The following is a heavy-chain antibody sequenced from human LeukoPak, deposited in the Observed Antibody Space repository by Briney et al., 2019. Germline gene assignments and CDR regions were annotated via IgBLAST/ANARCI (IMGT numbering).Heavy chain of an antibody. V-gene: IGHV3-11*05. J-gene: IGHJ4*02. CDR2: ISGSTTYT. Sequence: GGSLRLSCAASGFTLGNYWMHWVRQAPGKGLEWISYISGSTTYTNYADSVKGRFTISRDNAKNSLYLQMNSLRAEDTAVYYCVRDWRSSGCFDCWGQGTLVNVSS. CDR1: GFTLGNYW. D-gene: IGHD6-19*01. CDR3: VRDWRSSGCFDC.